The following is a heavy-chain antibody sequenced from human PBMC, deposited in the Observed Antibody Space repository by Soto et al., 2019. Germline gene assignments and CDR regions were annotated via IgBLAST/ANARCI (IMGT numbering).Heavy chain of an antibody. CDR1: GGTFSSYA. V-gene: IGHV1-69*01. CDR3: ARSQGSSTSLEIYYYYYYGMDV. D-gene: IGHD2-2*01. Sequence: QVQLVQSVAEVTKPGSSVKVSCTASGGTFSSYAISWVRQAPGQGLEWMGGIIPTSDTTNYAQKFQGRVTITADESTSTAYMELSSLRYEDTAVYYCARSQGSSTSLEIYYYYYYGMDVWGQGTTFTVSS. CDR2: IIPTSDTT. J-gene: IGHJ6*02.